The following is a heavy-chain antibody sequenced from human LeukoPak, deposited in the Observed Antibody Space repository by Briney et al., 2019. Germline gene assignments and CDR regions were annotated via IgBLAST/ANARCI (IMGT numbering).Heavy chain of an antibody. V-gene: IGHV4-39*01. CDR2: IYNSGST. Sequence: SETLSLTCTVSGGSIGSSDYWWDWIRQPPGRGLEWIGSIYNSGSTYYNPSLKSRVTISVDTSNNQFSLKLSSVTAADTAVYYCAMLRRSIAARPVDYWGQGTLVTVSS. J-gene: IGHJ4*02. D-gene: IGHD6-6*01. CDR3: AMLRRSIAARPVDY. CDR1: GGSIGSSDYW.